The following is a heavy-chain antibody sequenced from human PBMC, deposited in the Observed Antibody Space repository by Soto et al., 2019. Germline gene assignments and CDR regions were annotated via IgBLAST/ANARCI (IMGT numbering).Heavy chain of an antibody. V-gene: IGHV4-59*12. J-gene: IGHJ3*02. D-gene: IGHD6-6*01. Sequence: SETLSLTCTVSGGSISSYYLSWIRQPPGKGLEWIGYIYYSGSTNYNPSLKSRVTISVDTSKNQFSLKLSSVTAADTAVYYCARVGGVPIAARPGSAFDIWGQGTMVTVSS. CDR1: GGSISSYY. CDR2: IYYSGST. CDR3: ARVGGVPIAARPGSAFDI.